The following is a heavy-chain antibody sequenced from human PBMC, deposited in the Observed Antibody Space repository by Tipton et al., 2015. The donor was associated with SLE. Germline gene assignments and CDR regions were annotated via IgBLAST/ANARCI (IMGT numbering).Heavy chain of an antibody. CDR1: GYTFTTYG. J-gene: IGHJ4*02. Sequence: QLVQSGPEVKKPGASVKVSCKASGYTFTTYGISWVRQAPGQGLEWMGWTSAYNGNTNYAQKLQGRVTMTTDTSTSTAYMALRSLRSDDTAFYYCAWASPIFGVDPSFDYWGQGTLFTVSS. D-gene: IGHD3-3*01. V-gene: IGHV1-18*01. CDR2: TSAYNGNT. CDR3: AWASPIFGVDPSFDY.